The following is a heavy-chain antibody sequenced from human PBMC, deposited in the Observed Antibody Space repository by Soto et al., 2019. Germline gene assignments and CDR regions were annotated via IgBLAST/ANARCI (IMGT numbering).Heavy chain of an antibody. CDR1: GFTFSSYA. CDR2: ISGSGGST. CDR3: AKDVGNGDIVATIGEGFDY. D-gene: IGHD5-12*01. J-gene: IGHJ4*02. Sequence: GGSLRLSCAASGFTFSSYAMSWVRQAPGKGLEWVSAISGSGGSTYYADSVKGRFTISRDNSKNTLYLQMNSLRAEDTAVYYCAKDVGNGDIVATIGEGFDYWGQGTLVTVSS. V-gene: IGHV3-23*01.